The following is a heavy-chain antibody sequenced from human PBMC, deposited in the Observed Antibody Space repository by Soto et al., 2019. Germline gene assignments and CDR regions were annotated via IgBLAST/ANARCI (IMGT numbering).Heavy chain of an antibody. J-gene: IGHJ5*02. Sequence: GGSLRLSCAASGFTFSSYGMHWVRQAPGKGLEWVAVISYDGSNKYYADSVKGRFTISRDNSKNTLYLQMNSLRAEDTAVYYCAKDLDKGYCSGGSCYPNWFDPWGQGTLVTVSS. CDR1: GFTFSSYG. CDR2: ISYDGSNK. CDR3: AKDLDKGYCSGGSCYPNWFDP. V-gene: IGHV3-30*18. D-gene: IGHD2-15*01.